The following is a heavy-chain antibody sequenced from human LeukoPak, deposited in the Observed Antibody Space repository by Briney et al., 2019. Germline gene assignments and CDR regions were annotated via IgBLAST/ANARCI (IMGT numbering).Heavy chain of an antibody. J-gene: IGHJ4*02. CDR2: ISDTGGST. Sequence: PGGSPRLSCAASAFTFGSFGMSWVRQAPGKGLEWVSAISDTGGSTFYADSVKGRFTISRDNSKNTLYLQMNSLRAEDTAVYYCAKGRIQSYMAPEYWGQGTLVTVSS. CDR3: AKGRIQSYMAPEY. CDR1: AFTFGSFG. V-gene: IGHV3-23*01. D-gene: IGHD5-18*01.